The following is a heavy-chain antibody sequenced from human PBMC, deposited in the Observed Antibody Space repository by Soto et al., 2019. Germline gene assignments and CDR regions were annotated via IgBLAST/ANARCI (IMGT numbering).Heavy chain of an antibody. D-gene: IGHD6-6*01. V-gene: IGHV1-3*01. J-gene: IGHJ5*02. CDR1: GYTFTSYA. CDR2: INAGNGNT. Sequence: ASVKVSCKASGYTFTSYAMHWVRQAPGQRLEWMGWINAGNGNTKYSQKFQGRVTITRDTSASTAYRELISLRCEEKAVYCCARERVIAARGGFAPGGEEPLVPVPT. CDR3: ARERVIAARGGFAP.